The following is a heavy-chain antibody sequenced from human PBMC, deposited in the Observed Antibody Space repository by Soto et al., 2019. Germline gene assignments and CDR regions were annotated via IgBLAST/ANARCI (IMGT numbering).Heavy chain of an antibody. CDR3: ARVLVGAGPNDWFDP. CDR2: ISNSGST. Sequence: QVQLQESGPGLVKPSETLSLTCSVSGVSISSYYWSCIWQTPGMELEWIAHISNSGSTNYNPSLNSRVTISVETSKNQLSLRLNSVTAADSGVYYCARVLVGAGPNDWFDPWGQGALVTVSS. CDR1: GVSISSYY. D-gene: IGHD2-15*01. J-gene: IGHJ5*02. V-gene: IGHV4-59*01.